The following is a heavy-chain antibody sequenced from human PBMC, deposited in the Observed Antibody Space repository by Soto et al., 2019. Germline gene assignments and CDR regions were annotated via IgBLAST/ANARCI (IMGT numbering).Heavy chain of an antibody. CDR2: IFDSGTT. CDR3: TRREGGAAADRPLDN. D-gene: IGHD6-13*01. J-gene: IGHJ4*02. CDR1: GGSITSDYSC. V-gene: IGHV4-30-4*01. Sequence: SETLSLTCTVSGGSITSDYSCWSWIRQPPGESLEWIGHIFDSGTTYTNPSLRSQVAISLDTSTNQFSLKLTSVTAADTAVYYCTRREGGAAADRPLDNWGQGTLVTVSS.